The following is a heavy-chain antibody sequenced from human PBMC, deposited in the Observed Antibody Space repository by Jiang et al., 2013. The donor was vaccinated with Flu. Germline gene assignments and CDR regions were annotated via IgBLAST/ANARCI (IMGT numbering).Heavy chain of an antibody. CDR1: GSTVSSFT. D-gene: IGHD3-16*02. Sequence: GAEVKKPGSSVKVSCKASGSTVSSFTITWVRQAPGQGLEWVGVIVLIFGTTKYAQKFQGRVTITADESTGTAYMELSSLRPEDTAVYYCARSVTRADAFNIWGQGTMITVSS. CDR3: ARSVTRADAFNI. J-gene: IGHJ3*02. CDR2: IVLIFGTT. V-gene: IGHV1-69*01.